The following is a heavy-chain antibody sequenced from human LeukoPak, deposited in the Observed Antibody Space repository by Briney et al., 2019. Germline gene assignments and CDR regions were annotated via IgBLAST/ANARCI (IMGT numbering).Heavy chain of an antibody. D-gene: IGHD5/OR15-5a*01. Sequence: GGSLRLSCAASGFTFSESWMTWVRQAPGKGLEWVSSISSSSSHIYYADSVKGRFTISRDNAKNSLYLQMNSLRAEDTAVYFCASLSTGYWGQGTLVTVSS. CDR2: ISSSSSHI. J-gene: IGHJ4*02. CDR1: GFTFSESW. V-gene: IGHV3-21*01. CDR3: ASLSTGY.